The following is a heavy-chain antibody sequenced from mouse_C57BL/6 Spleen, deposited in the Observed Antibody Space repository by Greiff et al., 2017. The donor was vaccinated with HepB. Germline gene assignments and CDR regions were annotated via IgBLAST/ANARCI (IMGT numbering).Heavy chain of an antibody. D-gene: IGHD1-1*01. CDR1: GYTFTSYW. CDR3: ARWGTTVVGYFDY. Sequence: QVQLQQPGAELVKPGASVKLSCKASGYTFTSYWMHWVKQRPGRGLGWIGRIDPNSGGTKYNEKFKSKATLTVDKPSSTAYMQLSSLTSEDTAVYYCARWGTTVVGYFDYWGQGTTLTVTS. V-gene: IGHV1-72*01. J-gene: IGHJ2*01. CDR2: IDPNSGGT.